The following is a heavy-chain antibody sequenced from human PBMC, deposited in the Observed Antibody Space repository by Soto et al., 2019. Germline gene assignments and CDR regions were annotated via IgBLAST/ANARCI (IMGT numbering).Heavy chain of an antibody. CDR2: INPNGGST. CDR1: GYTFTSFY. D-gene: IGHD7-27*01. V-gene: IGHV1-46*01. CDR3: ARGLTSGDY. J-gene: IGHJ4*02. Sequence: QVQLVQSGAEVKNPGASVKVSCKASGYTFTSFYIHWVRQAPGQGLEWMAIINPNGGSTNYAQNLQGRLTLTRDTSTNTVYMELSSLRSEDTAVYYCARGLTSGDYWGQGTLVTVSS.